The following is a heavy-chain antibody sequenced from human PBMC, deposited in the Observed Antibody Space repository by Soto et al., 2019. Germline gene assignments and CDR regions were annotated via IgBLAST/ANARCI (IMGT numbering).Heavy chain of an antibody. CDR2: IIPIFGTA. CDR1: GGTFSSYA. J-gene: IGHJ6*02. CDR3: ARASFYGDYYYYGMDV. Sequence: VASVKVSCKASGGTFSSYAISWVRQAPGQGLEWMGGIIPIFGTANYAQKFQGRVTITADKSTSTAYMELSSLRSEDTAVYYCARASFYGDYYYYGMDVWGQGTTVTVSS. D-gene: IGHD4-17*01. V-gene: IGHV1-69*06.